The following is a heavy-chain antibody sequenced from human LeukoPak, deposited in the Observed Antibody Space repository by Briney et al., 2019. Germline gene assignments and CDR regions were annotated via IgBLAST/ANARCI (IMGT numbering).Heavy chain of an antibody. Sequence: GGSLRFSCAASGFTFSSYAMTWVRQAPGKGLEWVSAISESGVDTYYADSVKGRFTISRDNSKNTLYLHMSSLRAEDTAVYFCARRPRDTSGYYLGAFHGWGQGTTVTVSS. D-gene: IGHD3-22*01. V-gene: IGHV3-23*01. CDR3: ARRPRDTSGYYLGAFHG. CDR1: GFTFSSYA. CDR2: ISESGVDT. J-gene: IGHJ3*01.